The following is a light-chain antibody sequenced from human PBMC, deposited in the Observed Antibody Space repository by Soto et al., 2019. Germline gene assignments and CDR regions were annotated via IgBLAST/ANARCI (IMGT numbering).Light chain of an antibody. V-gene: IGLV2-11*01. J-gene: IGLJ1*01. CDR2: DVS. CDR1: SSDVGGYNY. Sequence: QSVLTQPRSLSGSPGQPVTISCTGTSSDVGGYNYVSWYQQHPGKAPKLMIYDVSKRPSGVPDRFSGSKSGNTASLTISGLQAEDEADYYCCSYAGSFRVFGTGTKVTVL. CDR3: CSYAGSFRV.